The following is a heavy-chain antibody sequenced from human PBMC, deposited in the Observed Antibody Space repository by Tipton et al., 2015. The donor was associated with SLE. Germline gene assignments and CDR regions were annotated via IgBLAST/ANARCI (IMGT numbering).Heavy chain of an antibody. V-gene: IGHV4-38-2*02. CDR3: TKDYYKCSRDY. Sequence: TLSLTCTVSGYSITSDNYWGWIRQPPGKGLEWIGSIHHDGGTYYNPSLKSRVTMSVDTSKSQFSLNLKSVTATDTAVYYCTKDYYKCSRDYWGQGALVTVSS. D-gene: IGHD3-22*01. CDR1: GYSITSDNY. J-gene: IGHJ4*02. CDR2: IHHDGGT.